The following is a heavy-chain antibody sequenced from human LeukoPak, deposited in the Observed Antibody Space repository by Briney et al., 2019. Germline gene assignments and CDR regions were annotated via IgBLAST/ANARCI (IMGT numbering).Heavy chain of an antibody. V-gene: IGHV1-69*05. CDR2: IIPIFGTA. D-gene: IGHD2-2*02. CDR1: GGTFSSHA. Sequence: ASVKVSCKASGGTFSSHAISWVRQAPGQGLEWMGGIIPIFGTANYAQKFQGRVTITTDESTSTAYMELSSLRSEDTAVYYCARDSGIVVVPAAIWRGNWFDPWGQGTLVTVSS. J-gene: IGHJ5*02. CDR3: ARDSGIVVVPAAIWRGNWFDP.